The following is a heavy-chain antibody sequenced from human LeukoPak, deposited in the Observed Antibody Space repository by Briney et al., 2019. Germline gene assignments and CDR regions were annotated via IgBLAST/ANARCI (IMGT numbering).Heavy chain of an antibody. J-gene: IGHJ4*02. CDR1: GFTFSSYA. D-gene: IGHD6-13*01. V-gene: IGHV3-23*01. CDR3: ARDLLSGYSSSWNDY. CDR2: ISGSGGST. Sequence: PGGSLRLSCAASGFTFSSYAMSWVRQAPGKGLEWVSAISGSGGSTYYADSVKGRFTISRDNSKNTLYLQMNSLRAEDTAVYYCARDLLSGYSSSWNDYWGQGTLVTVSS.